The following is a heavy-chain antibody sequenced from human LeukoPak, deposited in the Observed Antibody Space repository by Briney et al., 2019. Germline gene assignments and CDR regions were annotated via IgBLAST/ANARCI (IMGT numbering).Heavy chain of an antibody. CDR3: ARDGRLTIFVRGIITEGSPPKN. Sequence: ASVKVSCKASGYTFTDSYMHWVRQAPGQGLEWMGWINPKTGGTNYGQTFQGRVTMTRDKSIRTAYLELTSLRSDDTAVYYCARDGRLTIFVRGIITEGSPPKNWGQGTLVTVSS. J-gene: IGHJ4*02. V-gene: IGHV1-2*02. CDR2: INPKTGGT. CDR1: GYTFTDSY. D-gene: IGHD3-10*01.